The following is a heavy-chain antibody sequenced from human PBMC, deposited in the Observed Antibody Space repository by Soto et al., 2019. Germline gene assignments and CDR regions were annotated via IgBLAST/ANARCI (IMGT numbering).Heavy chain of an antibody. D-gene: IGHD2-8*01. Sequence: EVHLVESGGGLVRPGGSLRLSCAASGFSVSTNYMSWVRQAPGKGLEWVSVIYRDGSTHYADSVKGRFTVSRDNSKNTVYLQMISLRAEDTDVYYCATGVRGWGQGTLVTVSS. J-gene: IGHJ4*02. CDR3: ATGVRG. CDR1: GFSVSTNY. CDR2: IYRDGST. V-gene: IGHV3-66*01.